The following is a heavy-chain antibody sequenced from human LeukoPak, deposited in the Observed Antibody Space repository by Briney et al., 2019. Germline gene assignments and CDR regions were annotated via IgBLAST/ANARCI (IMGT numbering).Heavy chain of an antibody. CDR2: IYSGVST. CDR1: GFTVSSNY. CDR3: AKDSNFWSGYYYCYYYYYYMDV. Sequence: PGGSLRLSCAASGFTVSSNYMSWVRQAPGEGLEWVSVIYSGVSTYYADSVKGRFTISRENSKNTLYLQMNRMRAEDTAVYYCAKDSNFWSGYYYCYYYYYYMDVWGKGNTVTVSS. J-gene: IGHJ6*03. V-gene: IGHV3-53*05. D-gene: IGHD3-3*01.